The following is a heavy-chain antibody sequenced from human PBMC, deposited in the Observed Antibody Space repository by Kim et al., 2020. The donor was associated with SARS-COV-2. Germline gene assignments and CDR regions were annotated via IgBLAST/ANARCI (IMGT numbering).Heavy chain of an antibody. CDR2: ISYDGTKK. CDR1: GFIFSDFG. V-gene: IGHV3-30*14. Sequence: GGSLRLSCEGSGFIFSDFGMHWVRQAPGKGLEWVAFISYDGTKKHYTDSLKGRFTISRARSKNPLSLELNSLRVEDTAVYYCSTDSEGSGMTLDLWGQGT. D-gene: IGHD3-10*01. J-gene: IGHJ5*02. CDR3: STDSEGSGMTLDL.